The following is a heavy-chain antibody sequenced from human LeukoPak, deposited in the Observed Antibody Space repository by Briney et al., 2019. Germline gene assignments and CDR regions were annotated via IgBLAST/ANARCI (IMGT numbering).Heavy chain of an antibody. CDR1: GFTFSNYA. D-gene: IGHD4/OR15-4a*01. Sequence: GGSQSLSCSASGFTFSNYALHWVRQAPGKGLEYVSAISSNGDSTYYADSVKGRFIISRDNSKNSLSLHMSSLRAEDTAVYYCVKSASSYGANWFDPWGQGTPVTVSS. CDR3: VKSASSYGANWFDP. CDR2: ISSNGDST. V-gene: IGHV3-64D*09. J-gene: IGHJ5*02.